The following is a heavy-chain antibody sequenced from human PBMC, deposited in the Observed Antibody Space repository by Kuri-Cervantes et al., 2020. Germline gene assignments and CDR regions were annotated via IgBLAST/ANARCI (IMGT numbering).Heavy chain of an antibody. D-gene: IGHD6-13*01. J-gene: IGHJ3*02. CDR3: ARDWVSIAAAGTWDAFDI. Sequence: SETLSLTCTVSGGSISSYYWSWIRQPPGKGLEWIGYIYYSGSTNYNPSLKSRVTISVDTSKNQFSLKLSSVTAADTAVYYCARDWVSIAAAGTWDAFDIWGQGTTVTVSS. CDR2: IYYSGST. V-gene: IGHV4-59*12. CDR1: GGSISSYY.